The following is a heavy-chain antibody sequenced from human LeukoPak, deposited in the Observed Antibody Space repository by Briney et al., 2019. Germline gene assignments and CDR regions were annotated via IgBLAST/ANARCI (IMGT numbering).Heavy chain of an antibody. V-gene: IGHV3-7*01. D-gene: IGHD3-10*01. Sequence: GGSLGLSCAASGFTFSSYWMSWVRQAPGKGLEWVANIKQDGSEKYYVDSVKGRFTISRDNAKNSLYLQMNSLRAEDTAVYYCARGPAPGYFDYWGQGTLVTVSS. J-gene: IGHJ4*02. CDR3: ARGPAPGYFDY. CDR2: IKQDGSEK. CDR1: GFTFSSYW.